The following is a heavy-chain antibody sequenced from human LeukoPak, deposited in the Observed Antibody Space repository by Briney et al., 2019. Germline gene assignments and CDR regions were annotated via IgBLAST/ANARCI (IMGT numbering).Heavy chain of an antibody. V-gene: IGHV3-23*01. Sequence: GGSLRLSCAASGFTFSSYAMSWVRQAPGKGLEWVSAISGSGGSTYYADSVKGRFTISRDNSKNTLYLQMSSLRADDTAVYYCAKGGYDYVEVAYFDYWGQGTLVTVSS. CDR2: ISGSGGST. CDR1: GFTFSSYA. D-gene: IGHD5-12*01. CDR3: AKGGYDYVEVAYFDY. J-gene: IGHJ4*02.